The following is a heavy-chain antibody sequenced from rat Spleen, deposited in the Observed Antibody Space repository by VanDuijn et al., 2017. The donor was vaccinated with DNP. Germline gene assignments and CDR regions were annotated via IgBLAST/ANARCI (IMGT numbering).Heavy chain of an antibody. J-gene: IGHJ2*01. V-gene: IGHV5-27*01. D-gene: IGHD4-6*01. CDR3: TRDREWAHPFDY. CDR1: GFTFSNYY. Sequence: EVQLVESGGGLVQPGRSLKLSCAASGFTFSNYYMAWVRQAPTKGLEWVATISTSGGSTYYRDSVKGRFTISRDNAKSTLYLQMNSLRSEDTATYYCTRDREWAHPFDYCGQGVMVTVSS. CDR2: ISTSGGST.